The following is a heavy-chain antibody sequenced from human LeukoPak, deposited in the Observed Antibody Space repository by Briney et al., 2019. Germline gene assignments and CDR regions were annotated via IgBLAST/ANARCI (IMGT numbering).Heavy chain of an antibody. D-gene: IGHD4-17*01. CDR1: GFTFSSYW. Sequence: GGSLRLSCAASGFTFSSYWMNWVRQAPGKGLEWVSTISGSGGNTYYADSVKGRFTVSRDNSKNRLYLQMNSLRAEDTAVYYCAKGVQPYGDYEPFDSWGQGTLVTVSS. CDR2: ISGSGGNT. CDR3: AKGVQPYGDYEPFDS. V-gene: IGHV3-23*01. J-gene: IGHJ4*02.